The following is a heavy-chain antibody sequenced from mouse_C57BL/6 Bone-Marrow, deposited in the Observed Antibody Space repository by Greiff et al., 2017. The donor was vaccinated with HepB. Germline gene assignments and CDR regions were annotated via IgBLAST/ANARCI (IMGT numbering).Heavy chain of an antibody. CDR2: INPYNGGT. CDR3: ARESRSRYFDV. CDR1: GYTFTDYY. V-gene: IGHV1-19*01. Sequence: EVQLQQSGPVLVKPGASVKMSCKASGYTFTDYYMYWVKQSHGKSLEWIGVINPYNGGTSYNQKFKGKATLTVDKSSSTAYMELNSLTSEDSAVYYCARESRSRYFDVWGTGTTVTVSS. J-gene: IGHJ1*03.